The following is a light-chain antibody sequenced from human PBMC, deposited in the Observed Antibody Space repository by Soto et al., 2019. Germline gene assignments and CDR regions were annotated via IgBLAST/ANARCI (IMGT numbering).Light chain of an antibody. Sequence: IQMTQSPSSLSASVGDRVTISCRASQSIRNYVSWNQQKPGTAPKLLIRAASTLQSGVPSRFSASGSGTDFTLTISTLQIEDFATYFCQQSDCTPQTFGQGTNVEI. CDR1: QSIRNY. CDR3: QQSDCTPQT. CDR2: AAS. V-gene: IGKV1-39*01. J-gene: IGKJ1*01.